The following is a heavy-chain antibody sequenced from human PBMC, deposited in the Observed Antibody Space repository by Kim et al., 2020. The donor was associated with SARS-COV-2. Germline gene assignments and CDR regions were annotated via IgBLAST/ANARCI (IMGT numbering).Heavy chain of an antibody. Sequence: SVKVSCKASGGTFSSYAISWVRQAPGQGLEWMGRIIPILGIANYAQKFQGRVTITADKSTSTAYMELSSLRSEDTAVYYCARDLERRRAFDIWGQGTMVTVSS. J-gene: IGHJ3*02. V-gene: IGHV1-69*04. D-gene: IGHD1-1*01. CDR2: IIPILGIA. CDR3: ARDLERRRAFDI. CDR1: GGTFSSYA.